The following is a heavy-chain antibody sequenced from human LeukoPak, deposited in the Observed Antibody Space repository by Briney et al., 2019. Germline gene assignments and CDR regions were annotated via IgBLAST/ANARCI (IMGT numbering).Heavy chain of an antibody. Sequence: SVKVSCKASGGTFSSYAISWLRQAPGQGLEWMGRIIPILGIANYAQKFQGRVTITADKSTSTAYMELSSLRSEDTAVYYCARGTNTAMVPYYFDYWGQGTLVTVSS. V-gene: IGHV1-69*04. CDR2: IIPILGIA. D-gene: IGHD5-18*01. CDR3: ARGTNTAMVPYYFDY. J-gene: IGHJ4*02. CDR1: GGTFSSYA.